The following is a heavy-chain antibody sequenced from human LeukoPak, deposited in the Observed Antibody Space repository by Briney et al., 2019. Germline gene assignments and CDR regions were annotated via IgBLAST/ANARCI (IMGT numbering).Heavy chain of an antibody. CDR2: ISGSGGST. CDR1: GFTFSSYA. J-gene: IGHJ4*02. V-gene: IGHV3-23*01. D-gene: IGHD3-22*01. CDR3: AKGVDYYDSSGYLTGF. Sequence: PGGSLRLSCAASGFTFSSYAMSWVRQAPGKGLEWVSAISGSGGSTYYADSVKGRLTISRDNSKNTLYLQMNSLRAEDTAVYYCAKGVDYYDSSGYLTGFWGQGTLVTVSS.